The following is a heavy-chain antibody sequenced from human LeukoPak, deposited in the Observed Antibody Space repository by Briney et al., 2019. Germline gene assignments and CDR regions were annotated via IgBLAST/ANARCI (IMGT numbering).Heavy chain of an antibody. CDR3: ARVVTVTTAFDI. Sequence: PSETLSLTCTVSGGSISSYYWSWIRQPPGKGLEWIGYIYYSGSTNYNPSLKSRVTISVDTSKNQFSLKLSSVTAADTAVYYCARVVTVTTAFDIWGQRTMVTVSS. CDR2: IYYSGST. CDR1: GGSISSYY. V-gene: IGHV4-59*01. D-gene: IGHD4-17*01. J-gene: IGHJ3*02.